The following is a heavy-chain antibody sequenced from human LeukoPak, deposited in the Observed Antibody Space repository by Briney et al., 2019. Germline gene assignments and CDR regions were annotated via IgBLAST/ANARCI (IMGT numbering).Heavy chain of an antibody. CDR2: IYYSGST. V-gene: IGHV4-34*01. J-gene: IGHJ3*02. D-gene: IGHD3-3*01. CDR3: AREDSPIGVVIANWRYRDAFDI. CDR1: GGSFSSYY. Sequence: SETLSLTCAVYGGSFSSYYWGWIRQPPGKGLEWIGSIYYSGSTYYNPSLKSRVTISVDTSKNQFSLKLSSVTAADTAVYYCAREDSPIGVVIANWRYRDAFDIWGQGTMVTVSS.